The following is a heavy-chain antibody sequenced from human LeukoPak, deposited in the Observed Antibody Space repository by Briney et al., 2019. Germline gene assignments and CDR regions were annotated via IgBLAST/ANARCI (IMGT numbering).Heavy chain of an antibody. CDR3: ARDPRYSSSYYFDY. Sequence: GGSLRLSCAASGFTFSSHGMHWVRQAPGKGLEWVAVIWYDGSKKYHADSVKGRFTISRDNAKNSLYLQMNSLRAEDTAVYYCARDPRYSSSYYFDYWGQGTLVTVSS. CDR2: IWYDGSKK. J-gene: IGHJ4*02. CDR1: GFTFSSHG. V-gene: IGHV3-33*01. D-gene: IGHD6-6*01.